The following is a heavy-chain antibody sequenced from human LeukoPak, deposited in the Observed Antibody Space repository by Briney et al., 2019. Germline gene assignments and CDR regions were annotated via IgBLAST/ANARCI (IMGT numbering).Heavy chain of an antibody. J-gene: IGHJ4*02. CDR1: GFTFSSYA. D-gene: IGHD6-13*01. Sequence: PGGSLRLSCAASGFTFSSYAMSWVRQAPGKGLEWVSAISGSGGSTYYADSVKGRFTISRDNSKNTLYLQMNSLRAEDTAVYYCAKDFFPRWSRTSPFDYWGQGTLVTASS. CDR2: ISGSGGST. CDR3: AKDFFPRWSRTSPFDY. V-gene: IGHV3-23*01.